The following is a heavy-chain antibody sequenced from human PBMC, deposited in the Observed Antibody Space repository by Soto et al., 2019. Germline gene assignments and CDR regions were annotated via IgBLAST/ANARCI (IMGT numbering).Heavy chain of an antibody. V-gene: IGHV1-2*04. CDR3: ATQRDYGDYGAFDY. CDR2: INPKSGGT. Sequence: ASVKVSCKASGYTFTGYYMHWVRQAPGQGLEWMGWINPKSGGTNYAEKFQGWVTMTRDTSISAAHMELNRLTSDDSAMYYCATQRDYGDYGAFDYWGQGTLVTVSS. D-gene: IGHD4-17*01. J-gene: IGHJ4*02. CDR1: GYTFTGYY.